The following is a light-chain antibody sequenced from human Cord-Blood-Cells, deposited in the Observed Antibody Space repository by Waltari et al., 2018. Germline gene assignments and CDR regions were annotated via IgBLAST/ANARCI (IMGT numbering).Light chain of an antibody. Sequence: SALTQPASVSGSPGQSITISCTGTSSDVGGYNYVSWYQQHPGKAPKLMIYDVSNRPSRVSNRFSGSKSGNTASLTISGLQAEDEADYYCSSYTSSSPYVFGTGTKVTVL. CDR3: SSYTSSSPYV. V-gene: IGLV2-14*01. CDR2: DVS. J-gene: IGLJ1*01. CDR1: SSDVGGYNY.